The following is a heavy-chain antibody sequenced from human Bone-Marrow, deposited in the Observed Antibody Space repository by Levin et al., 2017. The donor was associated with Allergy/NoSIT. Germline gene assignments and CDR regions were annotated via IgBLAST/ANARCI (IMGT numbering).Heavy chain of an antibody. J-gene: IGHJ4*02. Sequence: PGESLKISCKASGGTFSSHGISWVRQAPGQGLEWMGGIIHISGTPNYAQKFQGRVTVTADKSTSIVYMELSSLRSEDTAVYYCASGTYYAGDYWGQGTLVTVSS. CDR1: GGTFSSHG. D-gene: IGHD3-10*01. CDR3: ASGTYYAGDY. CDR2: IIHISGTP. V-gene: IGHV1-69*06.